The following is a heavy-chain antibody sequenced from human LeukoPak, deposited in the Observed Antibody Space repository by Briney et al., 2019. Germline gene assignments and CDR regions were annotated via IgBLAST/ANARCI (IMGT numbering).Heavy chain of an antibody. V-gene: IGHV3-23*01. D-gene: IGHD7-27*01. CDR2: ISGSGGST. J-gene: IGHJ6*03. CDR1: GFTFSSYG. Sequence: GGSLRLSCAASGFTFSSYGMSWGRQAPGKGLEWVSAISGSGGSTYYADSVKGRFTISRDNSKNTLYLQMNSLRAEDTAVYYCAKGGLGMSYYYYMDVWGKGITVTISS. CDR3: AKGGLGMSYYYYMDV.